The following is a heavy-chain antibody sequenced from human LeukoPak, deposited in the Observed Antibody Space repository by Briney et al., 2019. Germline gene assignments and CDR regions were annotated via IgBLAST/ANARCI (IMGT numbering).Heavy chain of an antibody. J-gene: IGHJ6*02. CDR3: ARVRSDYYGMDV. V-gene: IGHV3-21*01. CDR2: ISSSSSYI. Sequence: GGSLRLSCAASGFTFSSYAMSWVRQAPGKGLEWVSSISSSSSYIYYADSVKGRFTISRDNAKNSLYLQMNSLRAEDTAVYYCARVRSDYYGMDVWGQGTTVTVSS. CDR1: GFTFSSYA.